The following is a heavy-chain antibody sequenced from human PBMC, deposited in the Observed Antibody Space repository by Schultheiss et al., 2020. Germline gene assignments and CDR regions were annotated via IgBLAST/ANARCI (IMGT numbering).Heavy chain of an antibody. V-gene: IGHV3-23*01. J-gene: IGHJ5*02. CDR2: ISGSGSTT. Sequence: GGSLRLSCAASGFTFRGYGMTWVRRAPGQGLEWVSTISGSGSTTYYADSVRGRFTISRDNSKNTLYLQMNSLRAEDTAVYYCAKNSLRFLEWSTTLNWFDPWGQGTLVTVSS. CDR1: GFTFRGYG. D-gene: IGHD3-3*01. CDR3: AKNSLRFLEWSTTLNWFDP.